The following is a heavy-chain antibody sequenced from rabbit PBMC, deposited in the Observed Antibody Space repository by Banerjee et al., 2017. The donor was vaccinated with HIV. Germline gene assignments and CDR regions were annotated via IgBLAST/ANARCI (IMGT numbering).Heavy chain of an antibody. V-gene: IGHV1S40*01. CDR2: IGTSSGIS. D-gene: IGHD8-1*01. CDR3: ARRDYDGYAGNTYAPLDL. CDR1: GFSFSSSYY. Sequence: QSLEESGGDLVKPGASLTLTCTASGFSFSSSYYMCWVRQAPGKGLEWIACIGTSSGISYYASWAKGRFTISQTSSTTVTLQMTSLTAADTATYFCARRDYDGYAGNTYAPLDLWGQGTLVTVS. J-gene: IGHJ4*01.